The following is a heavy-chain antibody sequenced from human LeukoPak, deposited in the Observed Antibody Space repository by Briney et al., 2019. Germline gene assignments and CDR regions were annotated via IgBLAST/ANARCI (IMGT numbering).Heavy chain of an antibody. J-gene: IGHJ4*02. CDR3: ARDDRAGTAPFT. V-gene: IGHV3-74*01. D-gene: IGHD1-1*01. CDR2: INTDGSST. Sequence: GGSLRLSCAASGFTFSSYWMHWVRQAPGKGLVWVSRINTDGSSTSYAGSVKGRFTISRDNAKNTLYLQMNSLRAEDTAVYYCARDDRAGTAPFTWGQGTLVTVSS. CDR1: GFTFSSYW.